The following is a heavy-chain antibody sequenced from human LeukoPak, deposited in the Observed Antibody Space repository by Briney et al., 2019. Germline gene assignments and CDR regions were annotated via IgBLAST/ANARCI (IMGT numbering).Heavy chain of an antibody. Sequence: PGGSLRLSCAASGFTFDDYAMHWVRQAPGKGPEWVSGISWNSGSIGYADSVKGRFTIPRDNAKNSLYLQMNSLRAEDTALYYCAKSALVVVAATGNAFDIWGQGTMVTVSS. J-gene: IGHJ3*02. D-gene: IGHD2-15*01. CDR2: ISWNSGSI. CDR3: AKSALVVVAATGNAFDI. CDR1: GFTFDDYA. V-gene: IGHV3-9*01.